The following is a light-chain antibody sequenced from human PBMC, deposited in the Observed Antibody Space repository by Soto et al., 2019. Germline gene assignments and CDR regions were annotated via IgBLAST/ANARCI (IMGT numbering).Light chain of an antibody. V-gene: IGKV1-33*01. CDR2: DAS. Sequence: DIQMTQSPSSLSASVGDRGTITCQASQDIKNYLNWYQQKSGKAPKLLIYDASDLETGVPSRFSGSGSGTDFTFTINSLQPEDIATYYCQQYDNLPLTFGGGTKMDIK. CDR3: QQYDNLPLT. CDR1: QDIKNY. J-gene: IGKJ4*01.